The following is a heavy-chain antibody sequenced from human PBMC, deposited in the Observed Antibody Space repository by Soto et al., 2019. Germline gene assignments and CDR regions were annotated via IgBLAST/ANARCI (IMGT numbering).Heavy chain of an antibody. J-gene: IGHJ4*02. CDR3: ATPSVRTLTLFDY. D-gene: IGHD4-17*01. Sequence: GGSLRLSCAASGFTFSSYAMSWVRQAPGKGLEWVSAISGTGGDTYYADSVRGRFIISRDNSKNTLYLQMDGLRAEDTALYYCATPSVRTLTLFDYWGQGTLVTVSS. CDR2: ISGTGGDT. CDR1: GFTFSSYA. V-gene: IGHV3-23*01.